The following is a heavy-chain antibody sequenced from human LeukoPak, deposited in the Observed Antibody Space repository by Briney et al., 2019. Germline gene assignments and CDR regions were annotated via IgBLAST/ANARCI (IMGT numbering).Heavy chain of an antibody. V-gene: IGHV5-10-1*01. CDR3: ASGTMTTGN. Sequence: GESLKISCKASGYSFPNYWIAWVRQMPGKGLEWMGRIDPSDSYTNYSPSFQGHVTISADKSISTAYLQWSSLKASDTAMYYCASGTMTTGNWGQGTLVTVSS. CDR1: GYSFPNYW. D-gene: IGHD4-17*01. CDR2: IDPSDSYT. J-gene: IGHJ4*02.